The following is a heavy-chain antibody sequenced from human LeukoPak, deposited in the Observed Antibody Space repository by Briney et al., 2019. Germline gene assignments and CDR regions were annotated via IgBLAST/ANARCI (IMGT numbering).Heavy chain of an antibody. CDR1: GGTFSSYA. V-gene: IGHV1-69*13. Sequence: GAPVKVSCKASGGTFSSYAISWVRQAPGQGLEWMGGIIPIFGTANYAQKFQGRVTITADESTSTAYMELSSLRSEDTAVYYCARDYYDSSGYYLFDYWGQGTLVTVSS. D-gene: IGHD3-22*01. CDR3: ARDYYDSSGYYLFDY. CDR2: IIPIFGTA. J-gene: IGHJ4*02.